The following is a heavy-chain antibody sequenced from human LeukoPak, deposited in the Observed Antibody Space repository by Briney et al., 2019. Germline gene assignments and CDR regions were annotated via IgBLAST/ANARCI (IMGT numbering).Heavy chain of an antibody. J-gene: IGHJ4*02. CDR3: AREMATITCFDY. V-gene: IGHV3-21*01. D-gene: IGHD5-24*01. CDR2: ISSSSSYI. Sequence: GGSLRLSCAASGFTFSRYSMNWVCQAPGKGLGWVSSISSSSSYIYYADSVKGRFTISRDNAKNSLYLQMNSLRAEDTAVYYCAREMATITCFDYWGQGTLVTVSS. CDR1: GFTFSRYS.